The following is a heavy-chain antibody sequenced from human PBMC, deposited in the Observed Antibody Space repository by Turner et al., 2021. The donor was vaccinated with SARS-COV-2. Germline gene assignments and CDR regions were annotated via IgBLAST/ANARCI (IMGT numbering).Heavy chain of an antibody. D-gene: IGHD4-4*01. Sequence: EVQLVETGGGLVQPGGSLRLSCTGSGFTLSDYEMNWVRQAPGKGLELISYNSSSGTTVYNADSVKGRFTVSRDNAKNSLNQQMNSLSPEDRGLYYCARGHLARDGYSVLYFDLWGQGTQVTVSS. CDR2: NSSSGTTV. V-gene: IGHV3-48*03. J-gene: IGHJ4*02. CDR3: ARGHLARDGYSVLYFDL. CDR1: GFTLSDYE.